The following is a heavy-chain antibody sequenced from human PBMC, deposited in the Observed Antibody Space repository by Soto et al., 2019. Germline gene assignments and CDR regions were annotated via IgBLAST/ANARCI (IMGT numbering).Heavy chain of an antibody. V-gene: IGHV5-10-1*01. D-gene: IGHD3-22*01. CDR2: IDPSDSYT. CDR1: GYSFTSYW. Sequence: PGESLKISCKGSGYSFTSYWISWVRQMPGKGLEWMGRIDPSDSYTNYSPSFQGHVTISTDKSISTAYLQWSSLTALDTAMYYCATAYVYDFENSNYYRDAFNIWGQGTLVTVSS. J-gene: IGHJ3*02. CDR3: ATAYVYDFENSNYYRDAFNI.